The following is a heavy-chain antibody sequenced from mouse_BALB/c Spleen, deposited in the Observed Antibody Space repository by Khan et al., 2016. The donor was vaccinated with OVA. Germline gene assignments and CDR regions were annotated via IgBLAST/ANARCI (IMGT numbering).Heavy chain of an antibody. CDR1: GYTFSNYV. D-gene: IGHD4-1*01. CDR2: INPYNAGT. V-gene: IGHV1S136*01. Sequence: VQLQQSGPELVEPGASVKMSCKASGYTFSNYVIHWMKQKPGQGLEWIAYINPYNAGTRYNEKFKGKATLTSDLSSTTAYMERNSLTSEDSAVYYCAREASSWDFSFPYWGQGTLVTVSA. CDR3: AREASSWDFSFPY. J-gene: IGHJ3*01.